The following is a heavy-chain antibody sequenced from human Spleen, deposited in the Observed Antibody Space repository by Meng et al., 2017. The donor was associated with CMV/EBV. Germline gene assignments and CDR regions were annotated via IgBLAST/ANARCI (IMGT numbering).Heavy chain of an antibody. CDR3: ARAAIGFDY. J-gene: IGHJ4*02. Sequence: SLKISCATSGFTFSSYEMNWVRQAPGKGLEWVSYISGSGSTIYYADSVRGRFTISRDNAKNSLYLQMSSLRAEDTAVYYCARAAIGFDYWGQGTLVTVSS. CDR2: ISGSGSTI. D-gene: IGHD2-2*01. V-gene: IGHV3-48*03. CDR1: GFTFSSYE.